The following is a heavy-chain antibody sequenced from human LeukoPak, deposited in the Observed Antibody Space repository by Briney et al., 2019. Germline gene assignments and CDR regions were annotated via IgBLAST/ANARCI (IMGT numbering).Heavy chain of an antibody. Sequence: SETLSLTCSVSGASISSYYWSWIRQPPGKGLEWIGYIYNSGSTYYSPSLKSRVTISVDTSKNQFSLKLSSVTAADTAVYYCARSGYYFDNSGYYSFDFWGQGTLVTVSS. CDR3: ARSGYYFDNSGYYSFDF. V-gene: IGHV4-59*01. D-gene: IGHD3-22*01. CDR1: GASISSYY. J-gene: IGHJ4*02. CDR2: IYNSGST.